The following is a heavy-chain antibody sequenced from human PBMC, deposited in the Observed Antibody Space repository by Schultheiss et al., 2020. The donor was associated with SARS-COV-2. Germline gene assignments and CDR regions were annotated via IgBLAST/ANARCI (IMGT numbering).Heavy chain of an antibody. CDR3: ARESRRYCGSPTCRWFDP. D-gene: IGHD5-12*01. CDR2: ISGSGGST. J-gene: IGHJ5*02. Sequence: GESLKISCAASGFTFSSYAMSWVRQAPGKGLEWVSAISGSGGSTYYADSVKGRFTISRDNSKNTLYLQMNSLRAEDTAVYYCARESRRYCGSPTCRWFDPWGQGALVAVSS. V-gene: IGHV3-23*01. CDR1: GFTFSSYA.